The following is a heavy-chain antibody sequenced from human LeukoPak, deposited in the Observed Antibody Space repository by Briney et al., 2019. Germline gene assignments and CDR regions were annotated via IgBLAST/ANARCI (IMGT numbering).Heavy chain of an antibody. V-gene: IGHV4-39*07. J-gene: IGHJ5*02. CDR1: GGSISSSSYY. Sequence: KPSETLSLTCTVSGGSISSSSYYWGWIRQPPGKGLEWIGSIYYSGSTYYNPSLKSRVTISVDTSKNQFSLKLSSVTAADTAVYYCARDRGGIYSSLNWFDPWGQGTLVTVSS. CDR2: IYYSGST. D-gene: IGHD6-19*01. CDR3: ARDRGGIYSSLNWFDP.